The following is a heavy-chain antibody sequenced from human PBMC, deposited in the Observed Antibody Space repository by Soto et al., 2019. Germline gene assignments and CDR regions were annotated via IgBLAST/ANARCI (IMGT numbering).Heavy chain of an antibody. CDR2: IDPSDSYT. CDR3: ARRRVVPAAKYYYYYGMDV. V-gene: IGHV5-10-1*01. D-gene: IGHD2-2*01. CDR1: GYSFTSYW. J-gene: IGHJ6*02. Sequence: ESLKISCKGSGYSFTSYWISWVRQMPGKGLEWMGRIDPSDSYTNYSPSFQGHVTISADKSISTAYLQWSSLKASDTAMYYCARRRVVPAAKYYYYYGMDVWGQGTTVTVSS.